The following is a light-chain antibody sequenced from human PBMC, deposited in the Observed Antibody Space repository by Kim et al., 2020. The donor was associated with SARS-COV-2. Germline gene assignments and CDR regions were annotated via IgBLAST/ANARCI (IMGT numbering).Light chain of an antibody. CDR3: SSYTSSSTVV. CDR2: DVS. CDR1: SSDVGGYTY. V-gene: IGLV2-14*03. Sequence: GKSITLSCTGTSSDVGGYTYVSWYQQHPGKAPKLMIYDVSNRPSGVSNRFSGSKSGNTASLTISGLQAEDEADYYCSSYTSSSTVVFGGGTQLTVL. J-gene: IGLJ2*01.